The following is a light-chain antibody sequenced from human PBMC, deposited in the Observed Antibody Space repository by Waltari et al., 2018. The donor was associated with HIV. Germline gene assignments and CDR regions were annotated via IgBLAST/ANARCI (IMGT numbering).Light chain of an antibody. CDR1: SGSIASNY. J-gene: IGLJ3*02. CDR2: EDS. V-gene: IGLV6-57*01. CDR3: QSYDRSSQV. Sequence: NFMLTQPHSVSESTGKTITISCTRPSGSIASNYVQRYQRRPGAPPTTVIYEDSRRPSGVPARFSGSIDGSSNSASLTISGLKTEDEGDYYCQSYDRSSQVCGGGTKLTVL.